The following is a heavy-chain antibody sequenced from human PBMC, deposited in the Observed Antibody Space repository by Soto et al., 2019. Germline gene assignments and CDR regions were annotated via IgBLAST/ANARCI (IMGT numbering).Heavy chain of an antibody. CDR2: IYSGGST. CDR3: GRAQMGYDGFPDYYYYYGMDV. D-gene: IGHD5-12*01. V-gene: IGHV3-53*01. Sequence: GGSLRLSCAASGFTVSSNYMSWVRQAPGKGLEWVSVIYSGGSTYYADSVKGRFTISRDNSKNTLYLQMNSLRAEDTAVYYCGRAQMGYDGFPDYYYYYGMDVWGQGTTVTVSS. J-gene: IGHJ6*02. CDR1: GFTVSSNY.